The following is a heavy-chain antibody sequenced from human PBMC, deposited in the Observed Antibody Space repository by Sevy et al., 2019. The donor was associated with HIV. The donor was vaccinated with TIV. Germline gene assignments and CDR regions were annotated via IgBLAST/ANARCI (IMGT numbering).Heavy chain of an antibody. V-gene: IGHV5-51*01. CDR2: IYPGDSDT. CDR3: ARLRSIRLSYYGLDV. D-gene: IGHD6-13*01. Sequence: GESLKISCKGSEYSFTTYWVGWVRQMPGKGLEWMGIIYPGDSDTRYSPSFQGGVIISADKSISTAYLRWSSLKASDTAVYFCARLRSIRLSYYGLDVWGQGTTVTVSS. CDR1: EYSFTTYW. J-gene: IGHJ6*02.